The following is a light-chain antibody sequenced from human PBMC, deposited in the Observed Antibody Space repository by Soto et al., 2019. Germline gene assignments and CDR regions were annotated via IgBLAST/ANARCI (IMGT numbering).Light chain of an antibody. CDR2: RNS. Sequence: QSVLTQPPSASGTPGQRVTISCSGSSSNIGSNYVYWYQQLPGTVPQLLIYRNSERPSGVADRFSGSKSGTAASLAISGLRSEEEDYYYCSAWGDSLSGVVFGGGTKLTVL. CDR3: SAWGDSLSGVV. J-gene: IGLJ2*01. CDR1: SSNIGSNY. V-gene: IGLV1-47*01.